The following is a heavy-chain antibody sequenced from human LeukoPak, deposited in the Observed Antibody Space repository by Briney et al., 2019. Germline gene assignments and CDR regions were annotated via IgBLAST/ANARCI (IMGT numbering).Heavy chain of an antibody. CDR1: GYTFTGYY. J-gene: IGHJ5*02. V-gene: IGHV1-2*02. Sequence: GASVKVSCKASGYTFTGYYMHWVRQAPGQGLEWMGWINPNSGGTNYAQKFQGRVTMTRDTSISTAYMELSRLRSDDTAVYYCARGSGYRSSTSCYGVNWFDPWGQGTLVTVSS. CDR3: ARGSGYRSSTSCYGVNWFDP. CDR2: INPNSGGT. D-gene: IGHD2-2*03.